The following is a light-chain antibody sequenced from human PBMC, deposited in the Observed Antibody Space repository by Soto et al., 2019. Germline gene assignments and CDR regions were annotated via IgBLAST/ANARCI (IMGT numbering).Light chain of an antibody. V-gene: IGKV1-33*01. CDR2: DAS. CDR3: QQYDNLPSIT. Sequence: DIQMTQSPSSLSASVGDRVTITCQASQDISNYLNWYQQKPGKAPKLLIYDASNLETVVPSRFSGSGSGTDFTFTISSLQPEDIATYYCQQYDNLPSITFGQGTRLEIK. CDR1: QDISNY. J-gene: IGKJ5*01.